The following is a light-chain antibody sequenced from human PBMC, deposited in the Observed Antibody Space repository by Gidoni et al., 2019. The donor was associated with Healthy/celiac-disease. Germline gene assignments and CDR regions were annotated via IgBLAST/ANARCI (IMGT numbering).Light chain of an antibody. CDR3: QQYGSSLMYT. CDR1: QSVSSSS. Sequence: ILLTHSPATLSLSPGERATLSCRASQSVSSSSLAWYQQKPGQAPRLLIYGASSRATGIPDRFSGSGSGTDFTLTISRLEPEDFAVYYCQQYGSSLMYTFXXXTKLEIK. J-gene: IGKJ2*01. V-gene: IGKV3-20*01. CDR2: GAS.